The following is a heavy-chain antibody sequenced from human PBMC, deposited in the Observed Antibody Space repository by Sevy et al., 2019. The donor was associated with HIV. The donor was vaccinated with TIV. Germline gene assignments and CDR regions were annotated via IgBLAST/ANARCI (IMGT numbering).Heavy chain of an antibody. CDR2: IYTSGST. D-gene: IGHD3-22*01. Sequence: SETLSLTCTVSGGSISSYYWSWIRQPAGKALEWIGRIYTSGSTNYNPSLKSRVTMSVDTSKNQFSLKLSSVTAADTAVYYCARDLRDSSGYQAYWFDPWGQGTLVTVSS. J-gene: IGHJ5*02. CDR3: ARDLRDSSGYQAYWFDP. CDR1: GGSISSYY. V-gene: IGHV4-4*07.